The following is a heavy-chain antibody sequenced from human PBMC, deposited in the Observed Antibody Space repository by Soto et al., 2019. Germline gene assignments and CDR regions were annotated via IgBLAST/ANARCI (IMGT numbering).Heavy chain of an antibody. J-gene: IGHJ4*02. V-gene: IGHV1-46*01. CDR2: VNPIGGST. D-gene: IGHD3-16*01. Sequence: QVQLVQSGAEVKKPGASVKVSCKASGYTFTSYYIHWERQAPGQGLEWMGIVNPIGGSTYYAQKFQGRVTMTSDTSTSTAYMELSGLRFEDTVVYYCAIAFGHGMFYWCQGALVTVSS. CDR1: GYTFTSYY. CDR3: AIAFGHGMFY.